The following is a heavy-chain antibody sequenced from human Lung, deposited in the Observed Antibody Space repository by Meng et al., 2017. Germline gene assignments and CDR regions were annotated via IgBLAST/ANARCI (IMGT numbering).Heavy chain of an antibody. Sequence: QVPPQPGGAGLFKPSETLSLTCAGYGGSFSGYYWSWIRQPPGKGLEWIGEIIDSGSTNYNPSLKSRVTISVDTSKNQFSLRVTSVTAADRAVYYCVRRTYSSGWYFDYWGQGTLVTVSS. V-gene: IGHV4-34*02. CDR2: IIDSGST. D-gene: IGHD6-19*01. CDR3: VRRTYSSGWYFDY. J-gene: IGHJ4*02. CDR1: GGSFSGYY.